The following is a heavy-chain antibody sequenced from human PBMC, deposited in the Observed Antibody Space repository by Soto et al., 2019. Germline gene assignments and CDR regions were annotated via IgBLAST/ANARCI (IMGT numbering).Heavy chain of an antibody. V-gene: IGHV3-9*01. CDR1: GFAFDDYA. J-gene: IGHJ4*02. CDR3: VKGQIRGNSGWGREFHY. D-gene: IGHD6-19*01. CDR2: MSWNPISI. Sequence: EVHLAESGGGLVQPGRSLRLSCAASGFAFDDYAMHWVRQTPKKGLEWVAGMSWNPISIDYAGSGKGRFTISRDNAKKSLYLHMGSLRIEDTALYYCVKGQIRGNSGWGREFHYWGQGILVTVSS.